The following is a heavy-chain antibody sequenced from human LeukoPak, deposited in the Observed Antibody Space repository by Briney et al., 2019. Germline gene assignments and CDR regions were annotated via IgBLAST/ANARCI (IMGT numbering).Heavy chain of an antibody. Sequence: SETLSLTCTVSGGSISSGGYYWSWIRQHPGKGLEWIGYIYYSGSTYYNPSLKSRVTISVDTSKNQFSLKLSSVTAADTAVYYCARDSGYCVWGSYRCNNILDYWGQGTLVTVSS. CDR3: ARDSGYCVWGSYRCNNILDY. CDR1: GGSISSGGYY. CDR2: IYYSGST. J-gene: IGHJ4*02. D-gene: IGHD3-16*02. V-gene: IGHV4-31*03.